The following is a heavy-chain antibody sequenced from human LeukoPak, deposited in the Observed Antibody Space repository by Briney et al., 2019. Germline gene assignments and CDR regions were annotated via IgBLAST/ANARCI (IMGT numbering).Heavy chain of an antibody. CDR3: TRYNNDHFDY. V-gene: IGHV3-33*01. D-gene: IGHD1-14*01. CDR2: IAYDVSRA. J-gene: IGHJ4*02. Sequence: GGSLRLSCAGSGFTLGGYVMHCFRQTPGKGVEWVAVIAYDVSRAFYADSVKGRFTISRDNSKNTMSVQMDDLRAEDTAVYYCTRYNNDHFDYWGQGTLVTVSS. CDR1: GFTLGGYV.